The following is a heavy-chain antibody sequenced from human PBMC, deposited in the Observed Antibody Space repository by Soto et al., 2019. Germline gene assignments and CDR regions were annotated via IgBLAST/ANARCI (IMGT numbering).Heavy chain of an antibody. D-gene: IGHD6-13*01. Sequence: PSETLSLTCTVSGGSISSSSYYWGWIRQPPGKGLEWIGSIYYSGSTYYNPSLKSRVTISVDTSKNQFSPKLSSVTAADTAVYYCARGIAAAGTSFDYWGQGTLVTVSS. CDR2: IYYSGST. J-gene: IGHJ4*02. CDR1: GGSISSSSYY. V-gene: IGHV4-39*07. CDR3: ARGIAAAGTSFDY.